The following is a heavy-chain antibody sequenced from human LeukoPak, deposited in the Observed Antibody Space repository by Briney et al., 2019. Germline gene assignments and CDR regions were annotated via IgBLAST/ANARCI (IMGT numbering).Heavy chain of an antibody. CDR3: ARFRTWGDKAFDY. CDR2: ISYDGSNK. J-gene: IGHJ4*02. Sequence: GGSLRLSCAASGFTFSSYAMHWVRQAPGKGLEWVAVISYDGSNKYYADSVKGRFTISRDNSKNTLYLQMNSRRAEDTAVYYCARFRTWGDKAFDYWGQGTLVTVSS. V-gene: IGHV3-30-3*01. CDR1: GFTFSSYA. D-gene: IGHD2-21*02.